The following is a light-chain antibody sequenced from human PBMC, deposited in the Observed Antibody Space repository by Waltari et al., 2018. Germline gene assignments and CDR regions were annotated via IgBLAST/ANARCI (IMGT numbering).Light chain of an antibody. CDR3: QQYYSTPFT. Sequence: DIVMTHSLDSLAVSLGARATINCKSPQRILWSSNNRNYLAWYHQTPGQPPKLLIYWASTRESGVPDRFSGSGSGTDFTLTISSLQAEDVGVYYCQQYYSTPFTFGPGTKVDI. J-gene: IGKJ3*01. V-gene: IGKV4-1*01. CDR1: QRILWSSNNRNY. CDR2: WAS.